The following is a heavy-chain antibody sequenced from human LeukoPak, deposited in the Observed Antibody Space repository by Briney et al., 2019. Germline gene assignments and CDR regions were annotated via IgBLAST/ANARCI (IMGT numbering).Heavy chain of an antibody. CDR1: GSSFSTYW. D-gene: IGHD3-10*01. Sequence: WEALKISWETSGSSFSTYWIGWVRQMPGEGLGWVGAIYRDDSDSRYSTTFQGLVAISGDKSVRTAYVQSRSLKESDTLMYYCARPQGASGSINWFDPWGQGTLVPVSS. J-gene: IGHJ5*02. V-gene: IGHV5-51*01. CDR3: ARPQGASGSINWFDP. CDR2: IYRDDSDS.